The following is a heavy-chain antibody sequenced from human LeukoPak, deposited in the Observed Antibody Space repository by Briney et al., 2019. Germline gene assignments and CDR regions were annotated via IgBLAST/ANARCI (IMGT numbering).Heavy chain of an antibody. J-gene: IGHJ4*02. D-gene: IGHD6-13*01. CDR2: IWYDGRNR. Sequence: QAGGSLRLSCAASGFTFSSYSMNWVRQAPGKGLEWVAVIWYDGRNRYYADSVKGRFTISRDNSKNTLYLQMNSLRAEDTAVYYCARDVAAAGSNYFDYWGQGTLVTVSS. V-gene: IGHV3-33*08. CDR3: ARDVAAAGSNYFDY. CDR1: GFTFSSYS.